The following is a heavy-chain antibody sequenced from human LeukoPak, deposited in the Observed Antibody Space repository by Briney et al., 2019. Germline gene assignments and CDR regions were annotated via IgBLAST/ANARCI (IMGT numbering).Heavy chain of an antibody. CDR2: ISYDGSNK. V-gene: IGHV3-30-3*01. Sequence: GGSLRLSCAASGFTFSSYAMHWVRQAPGKGLEWVAVISYDGSNKYYADSVKGRFTISRDNSKNTLYLQMNSLRAEDTTVYYCARDKAAAGRGTFDYWGQGTLVTVSS. CDR1: GFTFSSYA. J-gene: IGHJ4*02. D-gene: IGHD6-13*01. CDR3: ARDKAAAGRGTFDY.